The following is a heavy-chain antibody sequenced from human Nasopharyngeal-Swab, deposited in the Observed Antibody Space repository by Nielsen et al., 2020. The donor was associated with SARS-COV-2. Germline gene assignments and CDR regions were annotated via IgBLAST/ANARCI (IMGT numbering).Heavy chain of an antibody. V-gene: IGHV3-30*18. CDR2: ISFDGSDK. J-gene: IGHJ4*02. D-gene: IGHD5-18*01. CDR1: GFTFKNYG. Sequence: GESLKISCAASGFTFKNYGMHWVRQAPGKGLEWVAIISFDGSDKAYADSVKGRFTVSRDNYKNTLFLHMNSLRAEDTAVYYCAKDGGVRYSYSDYWGQGTQVTVSS. CDR3: AKDGGVRYSYSDY.